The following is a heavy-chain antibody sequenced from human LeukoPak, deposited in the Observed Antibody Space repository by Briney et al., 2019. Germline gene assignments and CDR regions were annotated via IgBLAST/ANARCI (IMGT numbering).Heavy chain of an antibody. Sequence: GGSLRLSCAASGFTFSSYGMHWVRQAPGKGLEWVAFIRYDGSNKYYADSVKGRFTISRDNSKNTLYLQMNSLRAEDTAVYYCAKGGYSIAAYYYYYYMDVWGKGTTVTVSS. D-gene: IGHD6-25*01. V-gene: IGHV3-30*02. CDR2: IRYDGSNK. J-gene: IGHJ6*03. CDR1: GFTFSSYG. CDR3: AKGGYSIAAYYYYYYMDV.